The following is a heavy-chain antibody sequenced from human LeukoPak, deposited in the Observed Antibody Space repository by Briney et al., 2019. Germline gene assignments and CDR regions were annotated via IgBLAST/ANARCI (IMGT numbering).Heavy chain of an antibody. V-gene: IGHV3-66*02. CDR1: GFTVSSNY. Sequence: PGGSLRLSCAASGFTVSSNYMSWVRQAPGKGLEWVSVIYSGGSTYYADSVKGRFTISRDNSKNTLYLQMNSLRAEDTAVYCCARGYEYYYGSGSYFHPTDYWGQGTLVTVSS. CDR2: IYSGGST. J-gene: IGHJ4*02. D-gene: IGHD3-10*01. CDR3: ARGYEYYYGSGSYFHPTDY.